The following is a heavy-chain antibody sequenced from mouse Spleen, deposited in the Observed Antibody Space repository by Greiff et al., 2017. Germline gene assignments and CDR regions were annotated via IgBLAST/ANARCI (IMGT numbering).Heavy chain of an antibody. J-gene: IGHJ3*01. CDR2: IYPRSGNT. CDR1: GYTFTSYG. V-gene: IGHV1-81*01. CDR3: ARNGYYDYGTWFAY. Sequence: QVQLKESGAELARPGASVKLSCKASGYTFTSYGISWVKQRTGQGLEWIGEIYPRSGNTYYNEKFKGKATLTADKSSSTAYMELRSLTSEDSAVYFCARNGYYDYGTWFAYWGQGTLVTVSA. D-gene: IGHD2-4*01.